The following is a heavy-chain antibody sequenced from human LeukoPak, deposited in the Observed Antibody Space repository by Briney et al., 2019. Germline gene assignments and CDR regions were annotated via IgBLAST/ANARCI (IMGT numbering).Heavy chain of an antibody. CDR3: AKHLSNAYYDMIWFDP. Sequence: PSETLSLTCTVSGGSINNYYWSWLRQPPGQGLEWIGYVYYSGSTNYNPSLKSRATISVDTSTNQFSLKLRSVTAADTAMYYCAKHLSNAYYDMIWFDPWGQGTLVTVSS. D-gene: IGHD3-16*01. V-gene: IGHV4-59*08. CDR1: GGSINNYY. J-gene: IGHJ5*02. CDR2: VYYSGST.